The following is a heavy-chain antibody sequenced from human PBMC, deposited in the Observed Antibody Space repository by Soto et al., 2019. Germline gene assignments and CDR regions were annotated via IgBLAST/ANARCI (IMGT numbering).Heavy chain of an antibody. V-gene: IGHV3-33*01. CDR1: GFTFSSYG. Sequence: QVQLVESGGGVVQPGRSLRLSCAASGFTFSSYGMHWVRQAPGKGLEWVAVIWYDGSNKYYADSVKGRFTTSRDNSKNTLYLQMNSLRAEDTAVYYCARVDDFWSGSTLQYYYYGMDVWGQGTTVTVSS. D-gene: IGHD3-3*01. CDR3: ARVDDFWSGSTLQYYYYGMDV. J-gene: IGHJ6*02. CDR2: IWYDGSNK.